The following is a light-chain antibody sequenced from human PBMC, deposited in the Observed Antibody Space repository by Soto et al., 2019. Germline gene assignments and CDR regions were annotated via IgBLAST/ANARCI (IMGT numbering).Light chain of an antibody. Sequence: DIVMTQSPDSLAVSLGERATINCKSSQSVLYSSNNKNYLAWYQQKPGQPPKLLIYWASTRESGVPDRFSGSGSGTDFTLTISSLQAEDVAVYYCLQYYTIPLYTFGQGTKLEIK. J-gene: IGKJ2*01. CDR1: QSVLYSSNNKNY. CDR2: WAS. CDR3: LQYYTIPLYT. V-gene: IGKV4-1*01.